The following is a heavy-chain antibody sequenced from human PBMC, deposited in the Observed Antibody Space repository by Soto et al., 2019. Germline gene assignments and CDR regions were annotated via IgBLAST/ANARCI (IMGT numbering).Heavy chain of an antibody. CDR3: AKDIVAAAPYYYYMDV. J-gene: IGHJ6*03. CDR1: GFTFDDYA. Sequence: PGGSLRLSCAASGFTFDDYAMHWVRQAPGKGLEWVSGISWNSGSIGYADSVKGRFTISRDNAKNSLYLQMNSLRAEDTALYYCAKDIVAAAPYYYYMDVWGKGTTVTVSS. CDR2: ISWNSGSI. D-gene: IGHD5-12*01. V-gene: IGHV3-9*01.